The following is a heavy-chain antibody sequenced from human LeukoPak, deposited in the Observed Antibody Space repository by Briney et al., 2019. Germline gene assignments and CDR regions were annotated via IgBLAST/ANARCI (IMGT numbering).Heavy chain of an antibody. V-gene: IGHV4-38-2*02. Sequence: SETLSLTCTVSGYSISSGYYWGWIRQPPGKWLEWIGSIYHSGSTYYNPSLKSRVTISVDTSKNQFSLKLSSVTAADTAVYYCARAGGYDSSGYYPLPDYWGQGTLVTVSS. D-gene: IGHD3-22*01. CDR1: GYSISSGYY. CDR2: IYHSGST. J-gene: IGHJ4*02. CDR3: ARAGGYDSSGYYPLPDY.